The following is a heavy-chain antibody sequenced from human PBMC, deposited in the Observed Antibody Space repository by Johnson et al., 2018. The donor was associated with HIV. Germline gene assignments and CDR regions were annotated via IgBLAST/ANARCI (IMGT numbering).Heavy chain of an antibody. J-gene: IGHJ3*02. CDR1: GFTFSSYA. CDR2: IRSKINNYAT. D-gene: IGHD3-22*01. V-gene: IGHV3-73*01. CDR3: SRIVNYYDSRGYYVPGALDI. Sequence: VQLVESGGGVVQPGRSLRLSCAASGFTFSSYAMHWVRQASGKGLEWVGRIRSKINNYATEYAVSVKGRFIISRDDSENMAYLQLKSLKTEEMAVYYCSRIVNYYDSRGYYVPGALDIWGQGTTVTVSS.